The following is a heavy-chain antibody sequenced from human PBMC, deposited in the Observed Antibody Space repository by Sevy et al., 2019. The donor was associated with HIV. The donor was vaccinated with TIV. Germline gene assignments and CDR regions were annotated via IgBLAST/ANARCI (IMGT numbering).Heavy chain of an antibody. V-gene: IGHV4-34*01. Sequence: SETLSLTCAVYGGSFSNDDRSWIRQPPGKGLEWIGEINHSGSTNYNPSLKSRVTISIDTSKNQFSLKLTSVTAADTAVYYCARWRGTRVTMMVVVTTGYFVNWGQGALVTVPQ. D-gene: IGHD3-22*01. J-gene: IGHJ4*02. CDR3: ARWRGTRVTMMVVVTTGYFVN. CDR2: INHSGST. CDR1: GGSFSNDD.